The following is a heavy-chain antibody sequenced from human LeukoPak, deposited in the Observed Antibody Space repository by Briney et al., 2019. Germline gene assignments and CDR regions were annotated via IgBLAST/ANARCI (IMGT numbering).Heavy chain of an antibody. CDR1: GFTFSSYE. Sequence: GGSLRLSCVASGFTFSSYEMNWVRQAPGKGLEWVSYISSSDNTIHYADSVKGRFTISRDNAKNSLYLEMNSLRDEDTAVYYCARVHRGYSYGRLDYWGQGTLVTVSS. V-gene: IGHV3-48*03. J-gene: IGHJ4*02. CDR2: ISSSDNTI. CDR3: ARVHRGYSYGRLDY. D-gene: IGHD5-18*01.